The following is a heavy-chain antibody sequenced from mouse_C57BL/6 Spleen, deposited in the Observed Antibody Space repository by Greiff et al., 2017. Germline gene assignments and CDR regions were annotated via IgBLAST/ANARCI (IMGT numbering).Heavy chain of an antibody. CDR2: IDPSDSET. J-gene: IGHJ1*03. CDR3: ATRFHWDFDV. Sequence: QVQLQQSGAELVRPGSSVKLSCKASGYTFTSYWMHWVKQRPIQGLEWIGNIDPSDSETHYNQKFKDKATLTVDKSSSTAYMQIGSLTSEDSAVSYGATRFHWDFDVGGTGTTVTVSS. CDR1: GYTFTSYW. V-gene: IGHV1-52*01.